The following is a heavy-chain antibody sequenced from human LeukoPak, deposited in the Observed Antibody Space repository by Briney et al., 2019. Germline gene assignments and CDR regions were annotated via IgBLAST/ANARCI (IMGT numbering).Heavy chain of an antibody. CDR2: IYYSGST. J-gene: IGHJ4*02. CDR1: GGSISSSSYC. D-gene: IGHD3-3*01. CDR3: ARCGYYDFWSGYNPATFDY. Sequence: SETLSLTCTVSGGSISSSSYCWGWIRQPPGKGLEWIGSIYYSGSTYYNPSLKSRVTISLDTSKNQFSLKLSSVTAADTAVYYCARCGYYDFWSGYNPATFDYWGQGTLVTVSS. V-gene: IGHV4-39*01.